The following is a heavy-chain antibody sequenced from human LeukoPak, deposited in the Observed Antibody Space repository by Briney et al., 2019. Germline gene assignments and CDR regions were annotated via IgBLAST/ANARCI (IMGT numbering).Heavy chain of an antibody. J-gene: IGHJ5*02. Sequence: SETLSLTCTVSGGSISSYYWSWIRQPPGKGLEWIGYIYYSGSTNYNPSLKSRVTISVDTSKNQFSLKLSSVTAADTAVYYCARLIRPDNWFDPWGQGTLVTVSS. CDR1: GGSISSYY. D-gene: IGHD3-16*01. CDR3: ARLIRPDNWFDP. V-gene: IGHV4-59*01. CDR2: IYYSGST.